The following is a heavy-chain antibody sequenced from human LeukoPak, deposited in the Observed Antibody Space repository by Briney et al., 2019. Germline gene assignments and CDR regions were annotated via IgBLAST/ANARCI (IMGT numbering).Heavy chain of an antibody. V-gene: IGHV4-59*01. D-gene: IGHD6-13*01. CDR1: GGSISGYY. Sequence: SETLSLTCTVSGGSISGYYWSWIRQPPGKGLEWIGYIYYSGSTNYNPSLKSRVTISVDTSKNQFSLKLSSVTAADSAVYYCARGCSAGTPHNWFDPWGQGTLVTVSS. CDR2: IYYSGST. CDR3: ARGCSAGTPHNWFDP. J-gene: IGHJ5*02.